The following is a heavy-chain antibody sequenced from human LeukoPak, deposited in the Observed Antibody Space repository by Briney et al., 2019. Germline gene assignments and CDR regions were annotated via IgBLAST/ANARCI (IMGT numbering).Heavy chain of an antibody. J-gene: IGHJ5*02. CDR3: ARDKYSYGSNWFDP. CDR2: IYYSGCT. V-gene: IGHV4-59*01. D-gene: IGHD5-18*01. CDR1: GGSISSYY. Sequence: SETLSLTCTVSGGSISSYYWSWIRKPPGEGLEWVWYIYYSGCTNYTLSLRGRFTISVDTSKNQLSLKLSSVTAADTAVYYCARDKYSYGSNWFDPWGQGTLVTVSS.